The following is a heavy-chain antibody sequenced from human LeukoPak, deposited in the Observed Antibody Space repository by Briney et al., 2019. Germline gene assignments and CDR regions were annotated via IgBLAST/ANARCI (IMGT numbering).Heavy chain of an antibody. D-gene: IGHD3-16*01. CDR1: GESFGGYY. V-gene: IGHV4-34*01. CDR2: INHSGST. CDR3: ARTGGDDTGYYYYGMDV. Sequence: SETLSLTCAVYGESFGGYYWSWIRQPPGKGLEWIGEINHSGSTNYNPSLKSRVTISVDTSKNQFSLKLSSVTAADTAVYYCARTGGDDTGYYYYGMDVWGQGTTVTVSS. J-gene: IGHJ6*02.